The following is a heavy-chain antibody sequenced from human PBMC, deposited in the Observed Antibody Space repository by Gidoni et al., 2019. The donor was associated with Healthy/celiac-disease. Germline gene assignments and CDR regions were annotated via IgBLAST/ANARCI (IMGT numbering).Heavy chain of an antibody. J-gene: IGHJ4*02. V-gene: IGHV3-30*04. CDR3: ARDPGDY. CDR2: ISYDGSHK. Sequence: VQLVESGGGVVQAGGSLRRSCAASGFTFSSYAMHWVRPAPGKGLEWVAVISYDGSHKYYADSDKGRFIISRDNSKNTLYLQMNSLRAEDTAVYSCARDPGDYWGQGTLVTVSS. CDR1: GFTFSSYA.